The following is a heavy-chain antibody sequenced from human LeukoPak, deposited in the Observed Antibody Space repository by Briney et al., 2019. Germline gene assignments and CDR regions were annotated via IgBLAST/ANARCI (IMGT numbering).Heavy chain of an antibody. CDR2: IYTNGIS. CDR3: ARALGGDTDY. Sequence: PSETLSLTCTVSGASIRSYYWTWIRQPAGKGLEWTGRIYTNGISNHNPSLKSRVTMSQDTSKNQFSLKLSSVTAADTAVYYCARALGGDTDYWGQGTLVTVSS. V-gene: IGHV4-4*07. J-gene: IGHJ4*02. D-gene: IGHD3-16*01. CDR1: GASIRSYY.